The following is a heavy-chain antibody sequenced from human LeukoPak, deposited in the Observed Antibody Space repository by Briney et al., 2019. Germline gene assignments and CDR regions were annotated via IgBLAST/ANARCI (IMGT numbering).Heavy chain of an antibody. CDR2: IWYDGSNK. V-gene: IGHV3-33*06. CDR3: AKLPYGSGSYEFDY. D-gene: IGHD3-10*01. Sequence: GRSLRLSCAASGFTFSTYGMHWVRQAPGKGLEWVALIWYDGSNKKYADSVKGRITISRDNSKNTLYLQMNSLRAEDTAVYYYAKLPYGSGSYEFDYWGQGTLVTVSS. CDR1: GFTFSTYG. J-gene: IGHJ4*02.